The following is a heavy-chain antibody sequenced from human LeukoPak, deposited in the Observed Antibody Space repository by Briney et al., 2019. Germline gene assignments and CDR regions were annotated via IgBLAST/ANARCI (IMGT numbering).Heavy chain of an antibody. CDR1: GFTFSSYV. CDR3: GREYASSGYCDS. J-gene: IGHJ4*02. Sequence: GGSLRLSCTASGFTFSSYVMSWVRQAPGKGLEWVSTISNSGYATYYADSVKGRFTISRDNSKNTLYLQMNSLRAEDTAVYYCGREYASSGYCDSRGQGTLVTVSS. V-gene: IGHV3-23*01. CDR2: ISNSGYAT. D-gene: IGHD3-22*01.